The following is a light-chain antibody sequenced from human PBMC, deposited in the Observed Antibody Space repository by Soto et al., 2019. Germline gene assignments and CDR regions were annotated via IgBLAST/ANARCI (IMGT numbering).Light chain of an antibody. CDR3: QQYHIYPLT. V-gene: IGKV1-5*01. J-gene: IGKJ4*01. CDR2: DAS. Sequence: DIQMTQSPSTLPASVGDRVTITCRASQSIITWLAWFQQAPGKAPKILISDASSLKSGVPSRFSGSGSGTEFTLPISSLQPDDFAPYYCQQYHIYPLTFGGGTKVEI. CDR1: QSIITW.